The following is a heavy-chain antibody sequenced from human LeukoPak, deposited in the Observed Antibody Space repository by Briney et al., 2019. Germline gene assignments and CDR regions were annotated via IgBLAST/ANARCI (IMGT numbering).Heavy chain of an antibody. CDR2: ISYDGGNK. D-gene: IGHD3-9*01. J-gene: IGHJ4*02. Sequence: GRSLRLSCAASGFTLSSYGMQWVRQAPGKGLEWVALISYDGGNKFYADSVKGRFTISRDNSKNTLFLQMNSLRAEDTAVYYCAKDAAVLRYFDWTDYWGQGTLVTVSS. CDR1: GFTLSSYG. CDR3: AKDAAVLRYFDWTDY. V-gene: IGHV3-30*18.